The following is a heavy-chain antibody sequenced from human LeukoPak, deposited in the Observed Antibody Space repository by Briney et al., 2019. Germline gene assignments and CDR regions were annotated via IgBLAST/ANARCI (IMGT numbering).Heavy chain of an antibody. CDR1: GFTFSSYD. CDR2: IGTAGDT. CDR3: ARVGDSSGYYDY. Sequence: GGSLRHSCAASGFTFSSYDMHWVRQATGKGLEWVSAIGTAGDTYYPGSVKGRFTISRENAKNSLYLQMNSLRAGDTAVYYCARVGDSSGYYDYWGQGTLVTVSS. D-gene: IGHD3-22*01. J-gene: IGHJ4*02. V-gene: IGHV3-13*01.